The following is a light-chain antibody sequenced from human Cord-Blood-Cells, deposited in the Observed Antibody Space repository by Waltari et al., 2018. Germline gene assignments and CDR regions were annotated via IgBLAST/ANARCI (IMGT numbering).Light chain of an antibody. J-gene: IGKJ4*01. CDR1: QSVSSY. V-gene: IGKV3-11*01. Sequence: ELVLTQSTATLSLSPGERATLSCRASQSVSSYLAWYEQKPGQAPRRLIWDASDRATGSQARFSGSGSGTDFTLTISSLEPEELAVEYCQQRSNWPPALTFGGGTKVEIK. CDR3: QQRSNWPPALT. CDR2: DAS.